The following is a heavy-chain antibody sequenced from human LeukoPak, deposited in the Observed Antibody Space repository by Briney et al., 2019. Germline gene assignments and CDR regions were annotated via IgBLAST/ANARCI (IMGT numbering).Heavy chain of an antibody. Sequence: SQTLSLTCAISGDRVSSNSAAWNWIRQSPSRGLEWLGRTYYRSKWYYDYALSVKRRIVINPDTSKNQFSLQLNSVTPEDTAVYYCARQSSTDYYYYGLDVWGQGTTVAVPS. CDR3: ARQSSTDYYYYGLDV. J-gene: IGHJ6*02. CDR2: TYYRSKWYY. CDR1: GDRVSSNSAA. V-gene: IGHV6-1*01. D-gene: IGHD1-1*01.